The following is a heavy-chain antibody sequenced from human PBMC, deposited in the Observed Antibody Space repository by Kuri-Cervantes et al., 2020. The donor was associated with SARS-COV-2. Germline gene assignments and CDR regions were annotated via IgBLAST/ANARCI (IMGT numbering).Heavy chain of an antibody. Sequence: GESLKISCAASGFTFSSYAMSWVRQAPGKGLEWVSSISSSSSYMYYADSVKGRFTISRDNAKNSLYLQMNSLRAEDTAVYYCARDFFIAAAGTPFDYWGQGTLVTVSS. CDR2: ISSSSSYM. CDR1: GFTFSSYA. D-gene: IGHD6-13*01. J-gene: IGHJ4*02. CDR3: ARDFFIAAAGTPFDY. V-gene: IGHV3-21*01.